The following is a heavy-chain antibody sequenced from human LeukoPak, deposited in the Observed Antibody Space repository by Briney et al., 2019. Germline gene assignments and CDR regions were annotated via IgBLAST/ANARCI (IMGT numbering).Heavy chain of an antibody. D-gene: IGHD6-19*01. Sequence: PGRSLRLSCAASGFIFNSYGFHWVRQAPGKGLEWVAVISYDGSNKYYADSVKGRFIISRDSSKNTLYLQMNSPRAEDTAVYYCAKDTSRYSSNYGMDVWGQGTTVTVSS. CDR3: AKDTSRYSSNYGMDV. CDR1: GFIFNSYG. J-gene: IGHJ6*02. CDR2: ISYDGSNK. V-gene: IGHV3-30*18.